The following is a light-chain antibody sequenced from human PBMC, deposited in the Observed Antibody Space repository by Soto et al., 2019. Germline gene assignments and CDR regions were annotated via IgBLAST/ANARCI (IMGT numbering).Light chain of an antibody. J-gene: IGKJ5*01. V-gene: IGKV1-39*01. CDR2: AAS. CDR1: QSIGTI. CDR3: QQSYYNPS. Sequence: DIQMTQSPSSLSASIGDRVTITCRASQSIGTILNWYQRKPGKAPKVLIYAASSLQSGVPSRFSGSGSGTEFTLTISSLQPEDFATYYCQQSYYNPSFGQGTRLEIK.